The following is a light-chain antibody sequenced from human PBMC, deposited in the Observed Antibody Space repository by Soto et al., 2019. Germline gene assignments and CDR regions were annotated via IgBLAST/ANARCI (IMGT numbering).Light chain of an antibody. J-gene: IGLJ1*01. Sequence: QSALTQPASVSGAPGQWITISFTRTSSEVGSYNFLSWYQQHPGKVPKVMIYEVSKRPSGVSDRFSGYKSGNTASLTISGLQGEDEADYYCCADAGRSTYVFGTGTKVTVL. CDR1: SSEVGSYNF. CDR3: CADAGRSTYV. V-gene: IGLV2-23*02. CDR2: EVS.